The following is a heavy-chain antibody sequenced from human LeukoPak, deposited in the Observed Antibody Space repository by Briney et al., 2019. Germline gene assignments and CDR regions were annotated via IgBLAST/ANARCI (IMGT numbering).Heavy chain of an antibody. D-gene: IGHD1-26*01. CDR1: GGSFSSYY. CDR2: VYYTGST. V-gene: IGHV4-59*01. Sequence: SETLSLTCTVSGGSFSSYYWSWIRQPPGKGLEWMGYVYYTGSTNYNPSLKSRVTILIDTSKNQFSLKLSSVTPADTAVYYCARGWATSGAWFDPWGQGTLVTVSS. J-gene: IGHJ5*02. CDR3: ARGWATSGAWFDP.